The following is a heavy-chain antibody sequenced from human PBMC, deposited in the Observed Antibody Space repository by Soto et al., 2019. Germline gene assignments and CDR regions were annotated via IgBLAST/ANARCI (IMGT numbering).Heavy chain of an antibody. V-gene: IGHV3-23*01. CDR3: AKNYDSSGYYLLVDY. CDR2: ISGSGDRT. CDR1: GFPFSNYA. J-gene: IGHJ4*02. D-gene: IGHD3-22*01. Sequence: GGSPRLSCAASGFPFSNYAMSWVRQAPGKGPEWVSAISGSGDRTYYVDSVKGRFTISRDNSQDTVSLQMNSLRAEDTAVYYCAKNYDSSGYYLLVDYWGQ.